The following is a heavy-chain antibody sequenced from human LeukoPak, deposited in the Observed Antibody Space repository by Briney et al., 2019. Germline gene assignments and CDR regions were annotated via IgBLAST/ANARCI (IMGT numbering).Heavy chain of an antibody. CDR3: ARVVRRDGYNLGY. D-gene: IGHD5-24*01. CDR1: GYTFTGYY. V-gene: IGHV1-2*02. Sequence: ASVKVSCKASGYTFTGYYMHWVRQAPGQGFEWMGWINPNSGGTNYAQKFQGRVTMTRDTSISTAYMELSRLRSDDTAVYYCARVVRRDGYNLGYWGQGTLVTVSS. J-gene: IGHJ4*02. CDR2: INPNSGGT.